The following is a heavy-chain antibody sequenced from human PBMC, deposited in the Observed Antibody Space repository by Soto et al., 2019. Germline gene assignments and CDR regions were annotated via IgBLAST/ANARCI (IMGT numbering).Heavy chain of an antibody. V-gene: IGHV1-8*01. CDR3: ARGIGPYDSSGYYRYNWFDP. Sequence: QVQLVQSGAEVKKPGASVKVSCKASGYTFTSYDINWVRQATGQGLEWMGWMNPNSGNTGYAQKFQGRVTMTRNTSICTAYMELSSLRSEDTAVYYCARGIGPYDSSGYYRYNWFDPWGQGTLVTVSS. CDR2: MNPNSGNT. D-gene: IGHD3-22*01. CDR1: GYTFTSYD. J-gene: IGHJ5*02.